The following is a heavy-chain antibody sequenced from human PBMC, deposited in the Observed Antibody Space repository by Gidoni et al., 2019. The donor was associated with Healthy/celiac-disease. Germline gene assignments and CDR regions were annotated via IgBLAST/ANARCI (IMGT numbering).Heavy chain of an antibody. CDR2: IPHSGST. CDR1: GGSFSGYY. V-gene: IGHV4-34*01. CDR3: AREDSSWDEFDY. Sequence: QVQLQQWGAGLLKPSETLSLTCAVYGGSFSGYYWRWIRQPPGKGLEWIGEIPHSGSTNYNPSRKSRVTISEDTSKNQFSLKLSSVTAADTDVYYCAREDSSWDEFDYWGQGTLVTVSS. J-gene: IGHJ4*02. D-gene: IGHD6-13*01.